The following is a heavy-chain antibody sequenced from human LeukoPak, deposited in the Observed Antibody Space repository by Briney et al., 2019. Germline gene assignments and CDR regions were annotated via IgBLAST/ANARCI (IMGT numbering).Heavy chain of an antibody. CDR1: GVSISSSNSY. CDR2: IYYSGNT. D-gene: IGHD5-12*01. CDR3: ARGQRLFGYYYYYMDV. V-gene: IGHV4-39*01. Sequence: SETLSLTCTVSGVSISSSNSYWGWIRQPPGKGLEWIGSIYYSGNTYYNASLKSQVSISIDTSKNQFSLNLRSVTAADTAVYYCARGQRLFGYYYYYMDVWGKGSTVTVSS. J-gene: IGHJ6*03.